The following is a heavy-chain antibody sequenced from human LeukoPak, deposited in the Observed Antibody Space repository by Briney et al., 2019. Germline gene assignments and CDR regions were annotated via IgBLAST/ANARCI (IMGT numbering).Heavy chain of an antibody. CDR2: IYSGGNT. V-gene: IGHV3-53*01. CDR3: AKDFDSYYDSTGYGASFSY. D-gene: IGHD3-22*01. CDR1: GFTVSSNS. J-gene: IGHJ4*02. Sequence: GGSLRLSCTVSGFTVSSNSWSWVRQAPGKGLEWVSFIYSGGNTHYSDSVKGRFTISRDNSKNTLYLQMNNLRAEDTALYYCAKDFDSYYDSTGYGASFSYWGQGTLVTVSS.